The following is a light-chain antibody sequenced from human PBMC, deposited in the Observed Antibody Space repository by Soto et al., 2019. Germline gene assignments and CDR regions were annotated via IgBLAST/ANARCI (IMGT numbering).Light chain of an antibody. J-gene: IGLJ1*01. CDR1: SNDIGGYNY. Sequence: QSVLAQPASVSGSPGQSITISCTGTSNDIGGYNYVSWYQQHPGKAPKLLIFEVRSRPSEVSNRFSGSKSGNTASLTISALQPEDEADYFCNSYTSSTSLPYVFGTGTKVTVL. CDR3: NSYTSSTSLPYV. CDR2: EVR. V-gene: IGLV2-14*01.